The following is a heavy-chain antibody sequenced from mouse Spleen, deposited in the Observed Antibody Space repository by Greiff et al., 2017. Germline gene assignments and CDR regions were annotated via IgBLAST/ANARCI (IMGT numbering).Heavy chain of an antibody. CDR3: ARRMGHDAMDY. Sequence: EVKLMESGGGLVKPGGSLKLSCAASGFTFSDYGMHWVRQAPEKGLEWVAYISSGSSTIYYADTVKGRFTISRDNAKNTLFLQMTSLRSEDTAMYYCARRMGHDAMDYWGQGTSVTVSS. V-gene: IGHV5-17*01. J-gene: IGHJ4*01. CDR1: GFTFSDYG. D-gene: IGHD3-3*01. CDR2: ISSGSSTI.